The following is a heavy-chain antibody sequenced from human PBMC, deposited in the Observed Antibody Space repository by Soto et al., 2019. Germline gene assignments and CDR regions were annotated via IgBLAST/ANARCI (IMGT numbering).Heavy chain of an antibody. CDR1: GYNFISHS. CDR2: ISAYNGNT. V-gene: IGHV1-18*01. D-gene: IGHD2-21*01. CDR3: ARCAFCGGAPGCRDMDG. Sequence: QIQLVQSGGEVKKPGASVKVSCKSSGYNFISHSITWVRQAPGQGLEWMGRISAYNGNTNHAQKFQGRLTMTTDTSTSTGYMELRSLRSDDTAVYYCARCAFCGGAPGCRDMDGWGQGTTVTVSS. J-gene: IGHJ6*02.